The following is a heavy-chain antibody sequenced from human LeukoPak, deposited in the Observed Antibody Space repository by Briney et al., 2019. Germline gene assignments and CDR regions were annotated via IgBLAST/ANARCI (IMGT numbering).Heavy chain of an antibody. CDR1: GSTFTGYY. Sequence: ASVKVSCKASGSTFTGYYMHWVRQAPGQGLGWMGWINPNSGGTNYAQKFQGRVTMTRDTSISTAYMELSRLRSDDTAVYYCARALGSYGPYYYYMDVWGKGTTVTVSS. D-gene: IGHD3-16*01. V-gene: IGHV1-2*02. CDR3: ARALGSYGPYYYYMDV. CDR2: INPNSGGT. J-gene: IGHJ6*03.